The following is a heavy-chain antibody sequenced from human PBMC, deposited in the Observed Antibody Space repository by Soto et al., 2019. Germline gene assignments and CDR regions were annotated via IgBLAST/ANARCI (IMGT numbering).Heavy chain of an antibody. CDR2: IYFTGAT. J-gene: IGHJ4*02. CDR1: GHSLSSGGYY. CDR3: ARDWGSSGWPN. D-gene: IGHD6-19*01. V-gene: IGHV4-31*03. Sequence: SETLSLTCTVSGHSLSSGGYYWSWIRQHPGKGLEWVGYIYFTGATLYNPSLKSRLAISVDTSKNQFSLKLTSVTAADTAVYYCARDWGSSGWPNWGQGVLVTVSS.